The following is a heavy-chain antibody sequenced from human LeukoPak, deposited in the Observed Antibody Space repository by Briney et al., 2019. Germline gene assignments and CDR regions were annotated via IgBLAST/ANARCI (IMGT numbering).Heavy chain of an antibody. CDR1: GASISNRY. CDR3: ARGPANGVFDY. Sequence: SETLSLTCTVSGASISNRYWSWIRQPPGRGLELIGYIYSSGSTNYNPSLNSRVTISVDTSNNQFSLNLSSMTAADTAVYYCARGPANGVFDYWGQGTLATVSS. D-gene: IGHD3-10*01. J-gene: IGHJ4*02. CDR2: IYSSGST. V-gene: IGHV4-59*11.